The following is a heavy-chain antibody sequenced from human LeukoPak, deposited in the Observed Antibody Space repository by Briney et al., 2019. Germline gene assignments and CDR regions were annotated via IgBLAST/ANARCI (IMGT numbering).Heavy chain of an antibody. D-gene: IGHD1-26*01. J-gene: IGHJ3*02. CDR1: GFTFSSYS. CDR3: ARDRSRGTLDDAFDI. V-gene: IGHV3-21*01. CDR2: ISSSSSYI. Sequence: GGSLRLSCAASGFTFSSYSMNWVRQAPGQGLEWVSSISSSSSYIYYADSVKGRFTISRDNAKNSLYLQMNSLRAEDTAVYYCARDRSRGTLDDAFDIWGQGTMVTVSS.